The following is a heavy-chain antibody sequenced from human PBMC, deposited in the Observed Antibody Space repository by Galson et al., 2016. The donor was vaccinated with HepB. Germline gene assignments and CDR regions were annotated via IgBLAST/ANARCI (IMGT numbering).Heavy chain of an antibody. V-gene: IGHV3-30*18. CDR1: GFTFGSYG. D-gene: IGHD2-15*01. Sequence: SLRLSCAASGFTFGSYGMHWVRQAPGKGLEWVAVISYDGSNKYYADSVKGRFTISRDNSKSTLYLQMNSLRAEDTAVYYWAKELVVVVLHYGMDVWGRGTTVTVSS. CDR3: AKELVVVVLHYGMDV. CDR2: ISYDGSNK. J-gene: IGHJ6*04.